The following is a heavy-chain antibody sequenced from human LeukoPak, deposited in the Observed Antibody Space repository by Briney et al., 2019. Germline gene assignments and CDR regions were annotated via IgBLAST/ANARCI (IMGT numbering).Heavy chain of an antibody. Sequence: ASVKVSCKASGYSFTSYGINWVRQAPGQGLEWMGWISPYNANTNYAQKLQGRVTMTTDTSTNTAYMELRSRRSDDTAVYYCAKGGSGSYYYYSDYWGQGTLVTVSS. D-gene: IGHD1-26*01. J-gene: IGHJ4*02. CDR3: AKGGSGSYYYYSDY. V-gene: IGHV1-18*01. CDR1: GYSFTSYG. CDR2: ISPYNANT.